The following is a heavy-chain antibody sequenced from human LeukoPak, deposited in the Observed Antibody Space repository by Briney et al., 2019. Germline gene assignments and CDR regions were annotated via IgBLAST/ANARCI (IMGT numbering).Heavy chain of an antibody. Sequence: SETLSLTCTVSGGSISSGDYYWSWIRQPPGKGLEWIGYIYYSGSTYYNPSLKSRVTISVDTSKNQFSLKLNSMTAADTAFYYCAREGRWTTCFDYWGQGTLVTVSS. D-gene: IGHD1-1*01. CDR3: AREGRWTTCFDY. CDR1: GGSISSGDYY. V-gene: IGHV4-30-4*08. CDR2: IYYSGST. J-gene: IGHJ4*02.